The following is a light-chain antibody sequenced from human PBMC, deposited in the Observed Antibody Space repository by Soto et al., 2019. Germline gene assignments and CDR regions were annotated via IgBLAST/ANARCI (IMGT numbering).Light chain of an antibody. CDR2: EVS. CDR3: SSYTSSSTLVV. Sequence: QSALTQPASVSGSPGQSITISCTGTSSDVGGYNYVSWYQQHPGKAPKLMIYEVSNRPSGVSNRFSGSKSGNTASLTISGLQAEDEAEYYCSSYTSSSTLVVFGGGTQVTVL. V-gene: IGLV2-14*01. CDR1: SSDVGGYNY. J-gene: IGLJ2*01.